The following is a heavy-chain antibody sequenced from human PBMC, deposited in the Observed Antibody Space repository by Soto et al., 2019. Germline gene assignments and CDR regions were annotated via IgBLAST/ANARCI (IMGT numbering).Heavy chain of an antibody. CDR1: GYSIGSYNW. Sequence: PSETLSLTCTVPGYSIGSYNWWGWIRQPPGKGLEWIGYIYYTGSTYYNLSLKSRVTLSVDTAKDQFSMTLGSVTAAETAVYYCARKSGLKTGSLDYWGPGILVTVSS. CDR2: IYYTGST. J-gene: IGHJ4*02. V-gene: IGHV4-28*01. D-gene: IGHD1-26*01. CDR3: ARKSGLKTGSLDY.